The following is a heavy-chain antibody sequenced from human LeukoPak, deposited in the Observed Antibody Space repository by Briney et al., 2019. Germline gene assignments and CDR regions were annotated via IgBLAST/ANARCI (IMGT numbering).Heavy chain of an antibody. CDR3: ARALIAVAGTKD. Sequence: ASVTVSCKASGYTFTGYYMHWVRQAPGQGLEWMGWINPNSGGTNYAQKFQGRVTMTRDTSISTAYMELSRLRSDDTAVYYCARALIAVAGTKDWGQGTLVTVSS. V-gene: IGHV1-2*02. D-gene: IGHD6-19*01. CDR1: GYTFTGYY. J-gene: IGHJ4*02. CDR2: INPNSGGT.